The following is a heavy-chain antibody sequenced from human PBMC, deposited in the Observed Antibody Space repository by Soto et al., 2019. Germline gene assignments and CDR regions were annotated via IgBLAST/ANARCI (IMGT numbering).Heavy chain of an antibody. D-gene: IGHD6-6*01. Sequence: ASVKVSCKASGGTFSSYAISWVRQAPGQGLEWMGGIIPIFGTANYAQKFRGRVTITADKSTSTAYMELSSLRSEDTAVYYCASEYSSSNWFDPWGQGTQVTVS. CDR3: ASEYSSSNWFDP. CDR1: GGTFSSYA. J-gene: IGHJ5*02. CDR2: IIPIFGTA. V-gene: IGHV1-69*06.